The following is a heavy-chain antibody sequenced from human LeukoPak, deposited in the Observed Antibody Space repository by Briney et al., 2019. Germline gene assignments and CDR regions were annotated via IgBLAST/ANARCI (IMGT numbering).Heavy chain of an antibody. CDR3: AKLAHDFWSGYP. D-gene: IGHD3-3*01. J-gene: IGHJ5*02. CDR2: ISSSSSYI. CDR1: GFTFSSYS. V-gene: IGHV3-21*04. Sequence: PGGSLRLSCAASGFTFSSYSMNWVRQAPGKGLEWVSSISSSSSYIYYADSVRGRFTISRDNSKNTLYLQMNSLRAEDMAVYYCAKLAHDFWSGYPWGQGTLVTVSS.